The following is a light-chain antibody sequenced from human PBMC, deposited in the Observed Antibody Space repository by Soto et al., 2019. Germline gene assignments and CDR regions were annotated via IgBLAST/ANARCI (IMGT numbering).Light chain of an antibody. Sequence: EIVMTQSPATLSVSPGERATLSCRASQSVSSNLAWYKRKPGQAPRPLISGASTRATGIPARFSGSRSGSVFTLAVSGLLSEDFAVYYGQQYNNWRTWTFGEAKKVEIK. CDR3: QQYNNWRTWT. V-gene: IGKV3-15*01. CDR2: GAS. CDR1: QSVSSN. J-gene: IGKJ1*01.